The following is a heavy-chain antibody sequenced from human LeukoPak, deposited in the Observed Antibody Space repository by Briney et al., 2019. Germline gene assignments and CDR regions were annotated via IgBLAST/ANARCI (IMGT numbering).Heavy chain of an antibody. CDR3: AMANIVGATRYYFDY. CDR1: GYTFTSYD. J-gene: IGHJ4*02. D-gene: IGHD1-26*01. V-gene: IGHV1-8*01. Sequence: ASVKVSCKASGYTFTSYDINWVRQAPGQGLEWMGWMNPNSGNTGYAQKFQRRVTMTRNTYISTAYMELCSLRSEDTAVYYCAMANIVGATRYYFDYRGQGALVTVSS. CDR2: MNPNSGNT.